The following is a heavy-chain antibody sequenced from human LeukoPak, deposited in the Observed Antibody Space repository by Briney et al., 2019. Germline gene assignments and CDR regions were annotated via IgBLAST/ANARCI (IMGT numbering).Heavy chain of an antibody. V-gene: IGHV3-74*01. CDR1: GFTFTRFW. CDR2: INVEGTTT. J-gene: IGHJ4*02. Sequence: GGSLRLSCAGSGFTFTRFWMHWVRQAPGKGSVWVARINVEGTTTTYADSVEGRFTISRDENTLYLQMNHLRVDDTAVYYCTRGGEEPFDYWGQGTLVTVS. CDR3: TRGGEEPFDY. D-gene: IGHD3-10*01.